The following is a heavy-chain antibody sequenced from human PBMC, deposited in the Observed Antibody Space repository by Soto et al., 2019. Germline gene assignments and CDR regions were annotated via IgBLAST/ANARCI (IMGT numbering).Heavy chain of an antibody. CDR2: IYYSGST. V-gene: IGHV4-61*01. CDR1: GGSVGSGSYY. CDR3: ARDQKYCSGCSCYPPRWLDS. D-gene: IGHD2-15*01. Sequence: SGTLSLSCTVSGGSVGSGSYYWSWIRQPPGKGLEWIGYIYYSGSTNYNPSLKSRVTISLDTSKNQFSLKLSSVTAADTAVYYCARDQKYCSGCSCYPPRWLDSRGRGTLVTVS. J-gene: IGHJ5*01.